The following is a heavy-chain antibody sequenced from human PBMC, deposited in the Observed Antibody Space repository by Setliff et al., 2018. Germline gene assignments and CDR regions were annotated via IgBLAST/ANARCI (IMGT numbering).Heavy chain of an antibody. CDR1: GFSFSNYW. J-gene: IGHJ4*02. CDR2: IKQDGSEK. CDR3: ARTCSGSGCYAGLES. Sequence: GGSLRLSCVASGFSFSNYWMNWVRQAPGKGLEWVANIKQDGSEKNYVDSVKGRFTISRDNAMNSLYLQMNSLRVADTAVYFCARTCSGSGCYAGLESWGQGTPVTVSS. D-gene: IGHD2-15*01. V-gene: IGHV3-7*01.